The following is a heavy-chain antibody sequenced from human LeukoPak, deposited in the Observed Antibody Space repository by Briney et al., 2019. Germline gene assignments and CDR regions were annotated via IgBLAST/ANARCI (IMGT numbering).Heavy chain of an antibody. D-gene: IGHD3-3*01. V-gene: IGHV1-2*02. Sequence: ASVQVSCKASGYTFTGYYMHWVRQAPAQGLEWMGWINANSGGTNYAQKFQGRVTMTRDTSISTAYMELSRLRSDDTAVYYWARQFWRDYYDYWGQGTLVTVSS. CDR1: GYTFTGYY. CDR3: ARQFWRDYYDY. CDR2: INANSGGT. J-gene: IGHJ4*02.